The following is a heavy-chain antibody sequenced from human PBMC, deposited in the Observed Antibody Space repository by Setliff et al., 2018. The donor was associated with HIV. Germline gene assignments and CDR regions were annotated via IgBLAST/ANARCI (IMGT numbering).Heavy chain of an antibody. V-gene: IGHV1-18*01. CDR2: ISAYNGHT. CDR1: GYTFTSYG. CDR3: ARDMTTVTYNWFDP. Sequence: GASVMVSCKASGYTFTSYGISWVRQAPGQGLEWMGWISAYNGHTNYAQKLQGRVTMTTDTSTSTAYMELRSLRSDDTAVYYCARDMTTVTYNWFDPWGQGTLVTVSS. J-gene: IGHJ5*02. D-gene: IGHD4-17*01.